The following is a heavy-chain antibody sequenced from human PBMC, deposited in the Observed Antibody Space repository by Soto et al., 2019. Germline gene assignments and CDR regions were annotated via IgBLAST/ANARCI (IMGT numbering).Heavy chain of an antibody. CDR3: ARRGPNYYDSSGYYYFDY. Sequence: TLSLTCTVSGGSISSSSYYWGWIRQPPGKGLEWIGSIYYSGSTYYNPSLKSRVTISVDTSKNQFSLKLSSVTAADTAVYYCARRGPNYYDSSGYYYFDYWGQGTLVTVSS. D-gene: IGHD3-22*01. CDR1: GGSISSSSYY. J-gene: IGHJ4*02. CDR2: IYYSGST. V-gene: IGHV4-39*01.